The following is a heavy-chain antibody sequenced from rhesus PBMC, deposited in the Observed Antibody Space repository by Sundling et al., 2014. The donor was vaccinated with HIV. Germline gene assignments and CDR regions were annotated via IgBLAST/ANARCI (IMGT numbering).Heavy chain of an antibody. Sequence: EVQLVETGGGLVQPGGSLKLSCAASGFSFSSYGMNWVRQAPGKGLEWVSSINSGGGSTYYADSVKGRFTISRDNSKNTLSLQMNSLRAEDTAVYYCAKGAWDDYGYFYYFDYWGQGVLVTVSS. CDR1: GFSFSSYG. CDR3: AKGAWDDYGYFYYFDY. CDR2: INSGGGST. D-gene: IGHD3-9*01. V-gene: IGHV3S42*01. J-gene: IGHJ4*01.